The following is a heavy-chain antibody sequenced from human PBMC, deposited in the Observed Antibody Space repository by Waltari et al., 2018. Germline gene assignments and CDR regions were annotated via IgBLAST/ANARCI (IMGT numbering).Heavy chain of an antibody. J-gene: IGHJ3*02. CDR1: GGSISSSNW. CDR2: IYHSGST. D-gene: IGHD2-15*01. CDR3: ARVASHAGSLTRVLDI. Sequence: QVRLEQWGAGLVKPSGTLSLTCAVSGGSISSSNWWSWVRQPPGKGLEWIGEIYHSGSTNYNPSLKSRVTISVDKSKNQFSLKLSSVTAADTAVYYCARVASHAGSLTRVLDIWGQGTMVTVSS. V-gene: IGHV4-4*02.